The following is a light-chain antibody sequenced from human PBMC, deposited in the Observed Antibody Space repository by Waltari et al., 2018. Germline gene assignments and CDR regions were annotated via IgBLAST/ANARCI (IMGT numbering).Light chain of an antibody. CDR2: TAS. CDR3: LQSNSFPLT. V-gene: IGKV1-12*01. CDR1: QDISTW. Sequence: DVQMTQSPSSVSASVGDSVTITCRASQDISTWLAWYQQEPGKAPKLLIFTASTLQKGVPSRFSGSGSGTDFTLSISSLQPEDVATYYCLQSNSFPLTFGGGTKVEI. J-gene: IGKJ4*01.